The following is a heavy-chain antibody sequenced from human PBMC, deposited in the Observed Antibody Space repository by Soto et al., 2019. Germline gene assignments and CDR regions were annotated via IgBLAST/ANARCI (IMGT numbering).Heavy chain of an antibody. CDR1: GFTFSTYN. D-gene: IGHD6-19*01. CDR3: VSDPSPDSSGWYYFDY. V-gene: IGHV3-48*02. J-gene: IGHJ4*02. CDR2: ISRSGTTV. Sequence: EVQLVESGGGLVQPGGSLRLSCAASGFTFSTYNMNWVRQAPGKGLEWVSYISRSGTTVYYADSVKGRFTISRDNARNALYLQMNSLRDEDTALYYCVSDPSPDSSGWYYFDYWGQGTVVTVSS.